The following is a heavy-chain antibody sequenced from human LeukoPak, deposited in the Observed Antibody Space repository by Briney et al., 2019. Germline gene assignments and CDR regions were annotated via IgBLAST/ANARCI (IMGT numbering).Heavy chain of an antibody. CDR3: ASSLRSSGWTDY. D-gene: IGHD6-19*01. CDR2: ISGSGGST. V-gene: IGHV3-23*01. CDR1: GFTFSSYA. Sequence: GESLRLSCAASGFTFSSYAMSWVRQAPGKGLEWVSAISGSGGSTYYADSVKGRFTISRDNAKNSLYLQMNSLRAEDTAVYYCASSLRSSGWTDYWGQGTLVTVSS. J-gene: IGHJ4*02.